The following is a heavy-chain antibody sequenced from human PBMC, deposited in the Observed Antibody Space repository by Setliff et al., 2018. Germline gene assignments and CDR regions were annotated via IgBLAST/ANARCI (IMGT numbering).Heavy chain of an antibody. Sequence: ASVKVSCKASGYTFTSYGISWVRQAPGQGLEWMGWISAYNGNTNYAQKLQGRVTMTRNTSISTAYMELSSLRFEDTAVYYCARGPRHNFWSGYYLVAVNYWGQGTLVTVS. CDR2: ISAYNGNT. J-gene: IGHJ4*02. CDR3: ARGPRHNFWSGYYLVAVNY. CDR1: GYTFTSYG. D-gene: IGHD3-3*01. V-gene: IGHV1-18*01.